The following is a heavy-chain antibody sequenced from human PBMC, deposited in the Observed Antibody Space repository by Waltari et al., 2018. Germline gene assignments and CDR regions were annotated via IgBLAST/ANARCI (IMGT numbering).Heavy chain of an antibody. CDR2: ISGSGGST. D-gene: IGHD2-21*02. CDR3: ANGARTMVVTPADY. J-gene: IGHJ4*02. V-gene: IGHV3-23*04. Sequence: EVQLVESGGGLVQPGGSLRLSCAASGFTFSSYAMSWVRQAPGKGLEWVSAISGSGGSTYYADSVKGLFTSARDNSKNTLYLQMNSLRAEDTAVYYCANGARTMVVTPADYWGQGTLVTVSS. CDR1: GFTFSSYA.